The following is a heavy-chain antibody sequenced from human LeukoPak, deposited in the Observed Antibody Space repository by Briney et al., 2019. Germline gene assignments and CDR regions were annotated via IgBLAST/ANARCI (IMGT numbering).Heavy chain of an antibody. J-gene: IGHJ6*04. CDR1: GFTFSNYW. CDR3: AELGITMIGGV. Sequence: PGGSLRLSCAASGFTFSNYWMNWVRQAPGKGLEWVANIRQDASEKYYVDSVKGRFTISRDNAKNSLYLQMNSLRAEDTAVYYCAELGITMIGGVWGKGTTVTISS. CDR2: IRQDASEK. D-gene: IGHD3-10*02. V-gene: IGHV3-7*01.